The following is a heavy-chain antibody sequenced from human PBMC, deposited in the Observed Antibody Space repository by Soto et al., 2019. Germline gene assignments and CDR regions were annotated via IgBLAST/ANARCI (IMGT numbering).Heavy chain of an antibody. CDR2: IYDSGNI. J-gene: IGHJ6*02. D-gene: IGHD3-10*01. CDR1: GASFSGYQ. V-gene: IGHV4-34*01. CDR3: VRDLTMVRGVIITYYGMDV. Sequence: SETLSLTCAVYGASFSGYQWTWIRQTPGKGLEWIGEIYDSGNINYNPSLKSRVTISLDTPKNQISLKLSSVTAADSAVYFCVRDLTMVRGVIITYYGMDVWGQGTTVTVSS.